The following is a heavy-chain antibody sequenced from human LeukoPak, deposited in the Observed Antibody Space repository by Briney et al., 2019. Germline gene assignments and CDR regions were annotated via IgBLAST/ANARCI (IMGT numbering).Heavy chain of an antibody. J-gene: IGHJ4*02. CDR1: GGSISSYY. V-gene: IGHV4-59*01. CDR3: ARGTYYYDSSGSYYFDY. CDR2: IYYSGST. D-gene: IGHD3-22*01. Sequence: ASETLSLTCTVSGGSISSYYWSWIRQPPGKGLEWIGYIYYSGSTNYNPSLKSRVTISVDTSKNQFSLKLSSVTAADTAVYYCARGTYYYDSSGSYYFDYWGQGTLVTVSS.